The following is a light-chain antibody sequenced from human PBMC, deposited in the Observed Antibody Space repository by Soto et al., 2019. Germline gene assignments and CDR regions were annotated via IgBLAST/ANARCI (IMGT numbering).Light chain of an antibody. V-gene: IGKV1-5*01. CDR1: QSMSKW. J-gene: IGKJ1*01. CDR3: QQYNGYSWT. Sequence: DIQLTQSPSILSASVGDRVTITCRASQSMSKWLAWYQQKPGKAPKLLIYDVSILESGVPARFSGSGSGTDFTLTISSLQPEDFAMYYCQQYNGYSWTFGQGTKIEVK. CDR2: DVS.